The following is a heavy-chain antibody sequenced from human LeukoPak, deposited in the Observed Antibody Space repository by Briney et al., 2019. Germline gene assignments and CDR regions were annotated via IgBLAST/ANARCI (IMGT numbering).Heavy chain of an antibody. CDR1: GGSFSGYY. Sequence: SETLSLTCAVYGGSFSGYYWSWIRQPPGKGLEWIGEINHSGSTNYNPSLKSRVTISVDTSKNQFSLKLSSATAADTAVYYCARGLSIAVAGPGAGAFDIWGQGTMVTVSS. CDR2: INHSGST. D-gene: IGHD6-19*01. V-gene: IGHV4-34*01. J-gene: IGHJ3*02. CDR3: ARGLSIAVAGPGAGAFDI.